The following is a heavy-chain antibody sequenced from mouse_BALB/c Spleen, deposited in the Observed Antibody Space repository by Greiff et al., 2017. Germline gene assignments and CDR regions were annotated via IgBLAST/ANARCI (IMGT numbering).Heavy chain of an antibody. D-gene: IGHD2-10*02. V-gene: IGHV3-6*02. CDR1: GYSITSGYY. Sequence: VQLQQSGPGLVKPSQSLSLTCSVTGYSITSGYYWNWIRQFPGNKLEWMGYISYDGSNNYNPSLKNRISITRDTSKNQFFLKLNSVTTEDTATYYCARGEGYGDYWGQGTTLTVSA. CDR3: ARGEGYGDY. CDR2: ISYDGSN. J-gene: IGHJ2*01.